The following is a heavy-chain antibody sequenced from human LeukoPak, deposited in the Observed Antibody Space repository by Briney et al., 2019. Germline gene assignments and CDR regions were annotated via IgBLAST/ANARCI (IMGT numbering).Heavy chain of an antibody. Sequence: ASVKVSCKASGYTFTGYYMHWVRQAPGQGLEWMGWISAYNGNTNYAQKLQGRVTMTTDTSTSTAYMELRSLRSDDTAVYYCASSRGYSSSWSPFDYWGQGTLVTVSS. CDR1: GYTFTGYY. CDR3: ASSRGYSSSWSPFDY. D-gene: IGHD6-13*01. J-gene: IGHJ4*02. CDR2: ISAYNGNT. V-gene: IGHV1-18*04.